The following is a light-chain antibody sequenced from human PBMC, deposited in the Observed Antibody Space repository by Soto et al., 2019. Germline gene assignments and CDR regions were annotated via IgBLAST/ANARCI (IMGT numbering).Light chain of an antibody. V-gene: IGKV1-39*01. CDR3: QQSYSNPGT. CDR2: AAS. J-gene: IGKJ1*01. CDR1: QSINRD. Sequence: DIQMTQSPSSLSASVGDRVTITCRASQSINRDLNWYQQQPGKAPKLLIYAASSLQSGVPSRFSGSGSGTDFTLTISSLQREDFATYYCQQSYSNPGTFGQGTKVEIK.